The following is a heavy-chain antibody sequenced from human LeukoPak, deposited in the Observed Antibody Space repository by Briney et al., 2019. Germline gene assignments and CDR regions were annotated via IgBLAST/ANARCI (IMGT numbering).Heavy chain of an antibody. CDR1: GGSISSYY. Sequence: SETLSLTCTVSGGSISSYYWSWIRQPPGKGLEWIGYIYYSGSTNYNPSLKSRVTISVDTSKNQFSLKLSSVTAADTAVYYCARGKVEYSSSSRIDYWGQGTLVTVSS. D-gene: IGHD6-13*01. V-gene: IGHV4-59*12. CDR3: ARGKVEYSSSSRIDY. J-gene: IGHJ4*02. CDR2: IYYSGST.